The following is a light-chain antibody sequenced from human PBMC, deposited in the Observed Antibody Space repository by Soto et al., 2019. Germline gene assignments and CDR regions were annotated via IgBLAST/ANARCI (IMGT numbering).Light chain of an antibody. Sequence: RRTKSQSSLSASVGDSITITCRASQDIRSDLGWYQQKPGKAPKRLIYAASTLQSGVPSRFSGSGSGTDFTLTISSLQPEDFATYYCLQHNSYPRTFGQGAKVAIK. CDR1: QDIRSD. CDR3: LQHNSYPRT. V-gene: IGKV1-17*01. CDR2: AAS. J-gene: IGKJ1*01.